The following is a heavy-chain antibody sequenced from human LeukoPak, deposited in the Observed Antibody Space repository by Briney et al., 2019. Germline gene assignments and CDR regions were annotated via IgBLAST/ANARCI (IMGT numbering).Heavy chain of an antibody. CDR3: WGAAPPPPHLDY. V-gene: IGHV3-30*04. CDR1: GFTFSSYA. D-gene: IGHD3-16*01. J-gene: IGHJ4*02. Sequence: GGSLRLSCAASGFTFSSYAMHWVRQAPGKGLEWVAVISYDGSNKYYADSVKGRFTISRDNSKNTLYLQMNSLRAEDTAVYYVWGAAPPPPHLDYWGQGTLVTVSS. CDR2: ISYDGSNK.